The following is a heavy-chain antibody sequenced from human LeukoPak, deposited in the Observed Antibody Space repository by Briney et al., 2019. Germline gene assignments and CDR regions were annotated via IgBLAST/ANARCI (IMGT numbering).Heavy chain of an antibody. D-gene: IGHD5-12*01. Sequence: GGSLRLSCAASGFTFSSYSMNWVRQAPGKGLEWVSSISGNGDSTYYADSVKGRFTISRDNSKDTLYLQMNSLRVDDTAVYYCAGQWLRLGAIDYWGQGTLVSVSS. J-gene: IGHJ4*02. CDR1: GFTFSSYS. CDR3: AGQWLRLGAIDY. V-gene: IGHV3-23*01. CDR2: ISGNGDST.